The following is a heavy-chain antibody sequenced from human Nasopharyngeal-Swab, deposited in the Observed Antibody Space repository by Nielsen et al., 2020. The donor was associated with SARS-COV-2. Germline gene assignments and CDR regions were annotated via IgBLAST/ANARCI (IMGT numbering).Heavy chain of an antibody. V-gene: IGHV3-30-3*01. D-gene: IGHD4-17*01. CDR1: GFTFSSYA. CDR3: ARVGDDDYGDFPLPYYYYYMDV. J-gene: IGHJ6*03. Sequence: GWSLRLSCAASGFTFSSYAMHWVRQAPGKGLEWVAVISYDGSNKYYADSVKGRFTISRDNSKNTLYLQMNSLRAEDTAVYYCARVGDDDYGDFPLPYYYYYMDVWGKGTTVTVSS. CDR2: ISYDGSNK.